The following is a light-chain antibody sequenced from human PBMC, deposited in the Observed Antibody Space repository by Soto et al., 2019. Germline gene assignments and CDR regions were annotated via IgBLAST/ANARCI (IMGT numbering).Light chain of an antibody. V-gene: IGKV1-9*01. CDR2: AVF. CDR3: QQVDTYPLT. Sequence: DIQWTQSPSFLSASVGDRVTITCRASQDISNFLAWFQQKPGRAPKLLIYAVFTLQSGVPSRFSGSGSGAEFTLTISSLQPEDFATYYCQQVDTYPLTFGGGTKVDIK. J-gene: IGKJ4*01. CDR1: QDISNF.